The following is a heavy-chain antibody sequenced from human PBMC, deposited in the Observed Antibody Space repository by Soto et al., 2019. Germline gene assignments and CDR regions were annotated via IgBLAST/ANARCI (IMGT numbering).Heavy chain of an antibody. J-gene: IGHJ4*02. CDR1: GGSFNSGSYY. CDR3: VRHSALPSSRWAHFEY. Sequence: QLQLQESGPGLVKPSETLSLTCTVSGGSFNSGSYYWAWIRQPPGKGLEWIGSIHYTGNSYSSPSLESRVTISVDTSKSQFSLRFTSMTAADTAMYSCVRHSALPSSRWAHFEYWGQGTLVTVSS. CDR2: IHYTGNS. V-gene: IGHV4-39*01. D-gene: IGHD6-19*01.